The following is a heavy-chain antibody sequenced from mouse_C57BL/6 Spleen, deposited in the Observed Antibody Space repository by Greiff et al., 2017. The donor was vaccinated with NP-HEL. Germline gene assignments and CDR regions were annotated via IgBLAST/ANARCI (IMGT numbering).Heavy chain of an antibody. V-gene: IGHV1-61*01. J-gene: IGHJ4*01. D-gene: IGHD2-4*01. CDR1: GYTFTSYW. Sequence: VQLQQPGAELVRPGSSVKLSCKASGYTFTSYWMDWVKQRPGQGLEWIGNIYPSDSETHYNQKFKDKATLTVDKSSSTAYMQLSSLTSEDSAVYYCARHYDYSYAMDYWGQGTSVTVSS. CDR2: IYPSDSET. CDR3: ARHYDYSYAMDY.